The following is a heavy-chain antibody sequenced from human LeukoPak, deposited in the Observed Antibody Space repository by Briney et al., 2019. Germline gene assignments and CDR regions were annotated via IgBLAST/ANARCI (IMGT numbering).Heavy chain of an antibody. J-gene: IGHJ4*02. CDR3: ATEPPYDSSGYYFQFDY. D-gene: IGHD3-22*01. Sequence: ASVKVSCKASGYTFTGYYMHWVRQAPGQGLEWMGWINPNSGGTNYAQKFQGRVTMTRDTSISTAYMKLSRLRSDDTAVYYCATEPPYDSSGYYFQFDYWGQGTLVTVSS. CDR1: GYTFTGYY. CDR2: INPNSGGT. V-gene: IGHV1-2*02.